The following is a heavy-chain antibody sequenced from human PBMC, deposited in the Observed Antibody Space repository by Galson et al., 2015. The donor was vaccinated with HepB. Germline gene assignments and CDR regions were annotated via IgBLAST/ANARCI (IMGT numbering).Heavy chain of an antibody. D-gene: IGHD6-13*01. J-gene: IGHJ1*01. CDR2: IIPFLGVT. CDR3: ARAKAADGRVGFFHL. CDR1: GGTFSSDV. Sequence: SVKVSCKASGGTFSSDVINWVRQAPGQGLEWMGRIIPFLGVTNYADSVKGRFTISRDNSKNTLYLQMNSLRVDDTAVYYCARAKAADGRVGFFHLWGQGALVSVSS. V-gene: IGHV1-69*04.